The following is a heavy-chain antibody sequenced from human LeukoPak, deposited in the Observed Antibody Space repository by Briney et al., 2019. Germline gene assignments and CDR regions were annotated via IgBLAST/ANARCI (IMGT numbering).Heavy chain of an antibody. CDR3: AKGRVWFGELLFTMDV. D-gene: IGHD3-10*01. J-gene: IGHJ6*02. Sequence: GGSLRLSCAGSGLTFSSYGMHWVRQAPGKGLEWVAVISYDVTNKYYADSVTGRFTISRENSKNTLYLQMNSLRGEDTAVYYCAKGRVWFGELLFTMDVWGQGTTVTVSS. CDR1: GLTFSSYG. CDR2: ISYDVTNK. V-gene: IGHV3-30*18.